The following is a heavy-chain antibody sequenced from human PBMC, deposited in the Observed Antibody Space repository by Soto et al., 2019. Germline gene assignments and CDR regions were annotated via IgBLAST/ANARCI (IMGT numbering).Heavy chain of an antibody. D-gene: IGHD5-12*01. CDR2: IYYSGST. CDR1: GGSISSYV. J-gene: IGHJ5*02. Sequence: PSEALSLTCTVSGGSISSYVCCWIRQPPGTGLEWIGYIYYSGSTYYNPSLKSRVTISVDTSKNQFSLNLSSVTAADTAMYYCARAGVATIYPGNNWFDPWGQGTLVTVS. V-gene: IGHV4-59*08. CDR3: ARAGVATIYPGNNWFDP.